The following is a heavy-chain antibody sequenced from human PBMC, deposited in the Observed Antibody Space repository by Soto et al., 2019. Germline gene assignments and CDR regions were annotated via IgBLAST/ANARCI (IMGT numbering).Heavy chain of an antibody. Sequence: PAETLSLTCTVSGGSISSSSYYWGWIRQPPGKGLEWIASIYYSGSTYYNPSLKSRVTISVDTSKNQFSLKLSSVTAADTAVYYCARLSSSWPYYYYGMDVWGQGTTVTVSS. CDR3: ARLSSSWPYYYYGMDV. V-gene: IGHV4-39*01. D-gene: IGHD6-13*01. J-gene: IGHJ6*02. CDR1: GGSISSSSYY. CDR2: IYYSGST.